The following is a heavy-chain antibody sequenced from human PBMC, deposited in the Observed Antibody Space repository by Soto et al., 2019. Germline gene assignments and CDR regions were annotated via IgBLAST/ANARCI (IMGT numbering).Heavy chain of an antibody. J-gene: IGHJ5*02. Sequence: QVQLVQSGAEVKKPGASVKVSCKVSGYTLTELSMHWVRQAPGKGLEWMGGFDPEDGETLYAQKCQGRVTSNEATSTATAYMELSSLRSDDPAVYYCATDLDIRGPFDPWGQGTLVTVSS. D-gene: IGHD3-10*01. CDR2: FDPEDGET. CDR1: GYTLTELS. CDR3: ATDLDIRGPFDP. V-gene: IGHV1-24*01.